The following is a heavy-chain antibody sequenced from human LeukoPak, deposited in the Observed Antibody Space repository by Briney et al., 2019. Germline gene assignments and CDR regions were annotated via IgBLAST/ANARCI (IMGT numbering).Heavy chain of an antibody. CDR2: IGSGGRHI. CDR1: GFTFSTYT. V-gene: IGHV3-21*01. CDR3: ARSGYTYGFDY. Sequence: GGSLRLSCAASGFTFSTYTMNWVRQAPGKRLEWVASIGSGGRHIHYADTVKGRFTISRDNAKNSLYLQMNSLRAEDTAVYYCARSGYTYGFDYWGQGALATVSS. J-gene: IGHJ4*02. D-gene: IGHD5-18*01.